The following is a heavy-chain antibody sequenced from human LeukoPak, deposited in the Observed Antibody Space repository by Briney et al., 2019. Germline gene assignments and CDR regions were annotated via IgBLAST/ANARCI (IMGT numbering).Heavy chain of an antibody. CDR2: IKQDGSEK. D-gene: IGHD1-26*01. CDR3: AKDHGSGSQIG. CDR1: GVMFPSYW. Sequence: GGSLRLSCAASGVMFPSYWMTWVRQAPGKGLEWVANIKQDGSEKYYVDSVKGRFTISRDNAKNSVYLQMNSLRAEDTAVYYCAKDHGSGSQIGWGQGTPVTVSS. V-gene: IGHV3-7*05. J-gene: IGHJ4*02.